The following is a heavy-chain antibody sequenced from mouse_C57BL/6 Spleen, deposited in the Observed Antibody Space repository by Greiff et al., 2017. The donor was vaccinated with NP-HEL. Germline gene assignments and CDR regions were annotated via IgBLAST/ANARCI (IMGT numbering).Heavy chain of an antibody. CDR1: GFNIKDYY. CDR3: TSRAPDWDWSFDV. D-gene: IGHD3-3*01. Sequence: VQLQQSGAELVRPGASVKLSCTASGFNIKDYYMHWVKQRPEQGLEWIGRIDPEDGDTEYAPKFQGKATMTADTSSNTAYLQLSSLTSEDTAVDYCTSRAPDWDWSFDVWGPGTTVTVSS. CDR2: IDPEDGDT. J-gene: IGHJ1*01. V-gene: IGHV14-1*01.